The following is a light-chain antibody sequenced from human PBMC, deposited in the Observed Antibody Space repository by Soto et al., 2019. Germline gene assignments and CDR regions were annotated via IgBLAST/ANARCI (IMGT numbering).Light chain of an antibody. CDR1: QSVTGSY. CDR2: GAS. J-gene: IGKJ3*01. CDR3: QQYGSSPQFT. V-gene: IGKV3-20*01. Sequence: EIVLTQSPDTLSLSPGERATLSCRASQSVTGSYLAWYQHKPGQAPRLLIYGASTRATGIPHRFSGSGSGTDFTLTISRLEPEDFAVYYCQQYGSSPQFTFGPGTKVDL.